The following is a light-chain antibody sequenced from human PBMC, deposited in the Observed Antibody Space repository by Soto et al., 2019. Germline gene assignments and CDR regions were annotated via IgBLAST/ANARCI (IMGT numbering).Light chain of an antibody. Sequence: EIVMTQSPATLSVSPGERATLSCRASQSVSSNLAWYQQKPGQAPRLLFYGASTRATGIPARFSGSGSGTDFTLTISSLQSEDFAVYYCQQYNNFWTFGQGTKVEIK. CDR3: QQYNNFWT. CDR2: GAS. CDR1: QSVSSN. J-gene: IGKJ1*01. V-gene: IGKV3-15*01.